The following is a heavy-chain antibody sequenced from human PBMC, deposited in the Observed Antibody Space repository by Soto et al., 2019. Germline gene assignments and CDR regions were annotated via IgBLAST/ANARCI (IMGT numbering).Heavy chain of an antibody. CDR1: GFTFSSYA. D-gene: IGHD1-26*01. Sequence: EVQLLESGGGLVQPGGSLRLSSAASGFTFSSYAMSWVRQAPGKGLEWVSVIGGGGSGTYYADSVKGRFTISRDNSKNTLYLQMNSLRAEDTAVYYCAKDVEGATTNWGQGTLVTVSS. CDR3: AKDVEGATTN. J-gene: IGHJ4*02. CDR2: IGGGGSGT. V-gene: IGHV3-23*01.